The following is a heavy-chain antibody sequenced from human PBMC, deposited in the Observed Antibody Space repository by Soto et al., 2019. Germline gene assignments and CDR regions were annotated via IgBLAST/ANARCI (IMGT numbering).Heavy chain of an antibody. D-gene: IGHD3-3*01. CDR2: ISSSGSTI. Sequence: ESGGGLVKPGGSLRLSCAASGFTFSDYYMSWIRQAPGKGLEWVSYISSSGSTIYYADSVKGRFTISRDNAKNSLYLQMNSLRAEDTAVYYCARVRITIFGVDSPNWFDPWGQGTLVTVSS. CDR1: GFTFSDYY. CDR3: ARVRITIFGVDSPNWFDP. J-gene: IGHJ5*02. V-gene: IGHV3-11*01.